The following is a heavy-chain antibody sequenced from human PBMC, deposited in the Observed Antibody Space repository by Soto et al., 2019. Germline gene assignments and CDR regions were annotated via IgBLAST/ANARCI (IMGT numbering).Heavy chain of an antibody. V-gene: IGHV3-53*04. Sequence: PGWSLRLSCAASGFTVSINYMSGVRQAPGKGLEWVSVIYSGGSTYYADSVKGRFTISRHNSKNTLYLQMNSLRAEDTAVYYCARDSAAVGGDYYYYMDVLGKGTTVTVSS. CDR2: IYSGGST. CDR1: GFTVSINY. J-gene: IGHJ6*03. CDR3: ARDSAAVGGDYYYYMDV. D-gene: IGHD6-13*01.